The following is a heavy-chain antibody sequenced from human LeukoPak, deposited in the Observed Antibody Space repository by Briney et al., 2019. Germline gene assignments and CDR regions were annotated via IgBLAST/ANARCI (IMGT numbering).Heavy chain of an antibody. J-gene: IGHJ4*02. CDR2: IRYDGSSK. V-gene: IGHV3-30*02. CDR1: GFIFSSYG. CDR3: VKERGYRSSWRLEY. Sequence: PGGSLRLSCAASGFIFSSYGMYWVRQAPGKGPEWLSFIRYDGSSKYYADSVKGRFTISRDNSNNTLYLQLGSLRVEDTAMYYCVKERGYRSSWRLEYWGQGTLVTVSS. D-gene: IGHD6-13*01.